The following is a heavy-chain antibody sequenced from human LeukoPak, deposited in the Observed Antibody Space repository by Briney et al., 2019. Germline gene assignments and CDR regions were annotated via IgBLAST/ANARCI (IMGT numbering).Heavy chain of an antibody. CDR3: ARVSVAGTFIWFDP. D-gene: IGHD6-19*01. J-gene: IGHJ5*02. V-gene: IGHV1-2*02. CDR1: GYTFTDYY. Sequence: ASVKVSCKASGYTFTDYYIHWARDAPGQGLEWMGWINPNSGDTNYAQKFRGRVTMTRDTSISTADMELSRLRSDDTAVYYCARVSVAGTFIWFDPWGQGTLVTVSS. CDR2: INPNSGDT.